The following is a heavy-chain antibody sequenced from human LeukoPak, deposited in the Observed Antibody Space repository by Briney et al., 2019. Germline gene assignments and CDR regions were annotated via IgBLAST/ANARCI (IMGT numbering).Heavy chain of an antibody. Sequence: SETLSLTCTVSGGSISSYYWSWIRQPPGKGLEWIGYIYYSGSTNYNPSLKSRVTISVDTSKNQFSLKLSSVTAADTAVYYCATQPGKAAFFDYWGHGTLVTVSS. CDR2: IYYSGST. V-gene: IGHV4-59*01. J-gene: IGHJ4*01. CDR3: ATQPGKAAFFDY. CDR1: GGSISSYY. D-gene: IGHD2-15*01.